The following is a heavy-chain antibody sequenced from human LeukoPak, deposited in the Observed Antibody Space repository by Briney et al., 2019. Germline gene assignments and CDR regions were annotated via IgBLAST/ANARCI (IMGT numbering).Heavy chain of an antibody. V-gene: IGHV3-11*05. J-gene: IGHJ4*02. CDR2: FSSSSSYT. CDR1: GFTFSDYY. Sequence: GGSLRLSCAASGFTFSDYYMSWIRQAPGKGLEWVSYFSSSSSYTNYADSVKGRFTISRDNAKNSLYLQMNSLRAEDTAVYYCARDAVSLAAAGTSDYWGQGTLVTVSS. CDR3: ARDAVSLAAAGTSDY. D-gene: IGHD6-13*01.